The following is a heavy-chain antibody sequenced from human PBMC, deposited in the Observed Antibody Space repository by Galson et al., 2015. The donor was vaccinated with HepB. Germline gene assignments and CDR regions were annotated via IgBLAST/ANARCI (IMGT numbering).Heavy chain of an antibody. CDR1: GGSISSSSYY. V-gene: IGHV4-39*01. CDR3: ARHRGKVGATTRSPDYYYGMDV. Sequence: TLSLTCTVSGGSISSSSYYWGWIRQPPGKGLEWIGSIYYSGSTYYNPSLKSRVTISVGTSKNQFSLKLSSVTAADTAVYYCARHRGKVGATTRSPDYYYGMDVWGQGTTVTVSS. D-gene: IGHD1-26*01. CDR2: IYYSGST. J-gene: IGHJ6*02.